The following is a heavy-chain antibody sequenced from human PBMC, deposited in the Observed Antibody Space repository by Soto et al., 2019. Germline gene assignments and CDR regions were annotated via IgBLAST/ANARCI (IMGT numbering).Heavy chain of an antibody. CDR1: GFTFSSYA. Sequence: QVQLLESGRGVVQPGRSLRLSCAASGFTFSSYAMHWVRQAPGKGLEWVAVISYDGSYKYYPDSVKGRFTISRDNSKNTLYLQMNSLRVEDTAVYYCASTLIRGVITTYFDYWGPGTLVTVSS. CDR3: ASTLIRGVITTYFDY. J-gene: IGHJ4*02. D-gene: IGHD3-10*01. V-gene: IGHV3-30-3*01. CDR2: ISYDGSYK.